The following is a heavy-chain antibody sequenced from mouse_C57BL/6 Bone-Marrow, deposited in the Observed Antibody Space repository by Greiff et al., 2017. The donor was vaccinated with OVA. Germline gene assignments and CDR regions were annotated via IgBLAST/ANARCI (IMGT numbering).Heavy chain of an antibody. V-gene: IGHV2-3*01. CDR1: GFSLTSYG. Sequence: VKLVESGPGLVAPSQSLSITCTVSGFSLTSYGVSWVRQPPGKGLEWLGVIWGDGSTNYHSALISRLSISKDNSKSQFFVKLNSLPTDDTATYYCANYDGYYSFAYWGQGTLVTVSA. J-gene: IGHJ3*01. D-gene: IGHD2-3*01. CDR3: ANYDGYYSFAY. CDR2: IWGDGST.